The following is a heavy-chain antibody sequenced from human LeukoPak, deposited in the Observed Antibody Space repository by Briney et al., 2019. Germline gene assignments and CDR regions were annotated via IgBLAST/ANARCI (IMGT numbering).Heavy chain of an antibody. V-gene: IGHV3-23*01. CDR1: GFTFSSYA. CDR3: AKWKSGSGWSYYYYGMDV. D-gene: IGHD6-19*01. Sequence: PGGSLRLSCAASGFTFSSYAMSWVRQAPGKGLEWVSAISGSGGSTYYADSVKGRFTISRDNSKNTLYLQMNSLRAEDTAVYYCAKWKSGSGWSYYYYGMDVWGQGTTVTVSS. J-gene: IGHJ6*02. CDR2: ISGSGGST.